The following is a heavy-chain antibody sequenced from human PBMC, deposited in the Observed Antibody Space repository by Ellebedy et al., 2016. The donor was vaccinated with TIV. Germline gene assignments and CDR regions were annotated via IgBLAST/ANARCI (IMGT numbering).Heavy chain of an antibody. D-gene: IGHD3-10*01. Sequence: PSETLSLTXTVSGYSISSGYYWGWIRQPPGKGLEWIGTIYYSGSTYYNPSLKSRVTISVDTSKNQFSLKLGSVTAADTAVYYCARIYGSGGYYAFNAFDIWGQGTMVTVSS. CDR1: GYSISSGYY. V-gene: IGHV4-38-2*02. CDR3: ARIYGSGGYYAFNAFDI. CDR2: IYYSGST. J-gene: IGHJ3*02.